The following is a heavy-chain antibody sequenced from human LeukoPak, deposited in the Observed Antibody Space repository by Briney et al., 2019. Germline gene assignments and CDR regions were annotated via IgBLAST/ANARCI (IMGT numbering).Heavy chain of an antibody. CDR3: ARGFEADRRNSSSLSDY. V-gene: IGHV3-33*08. D-gene: IGHD6-6*01. Sequence: GGSLRLSCVASGFPFSSYWMTWVRQAPGKGLEWVAVIWYDGSNKYYADSVKGRFAISRDNSKNTLYLQMNSLRAEDTAVYYCARGFEADRRNSSSLSDYWGQGTLVTVSS. CDR2: IWYDGSNK. CDR1: GFPFSSYW. J-gene: IGHJ4*02.